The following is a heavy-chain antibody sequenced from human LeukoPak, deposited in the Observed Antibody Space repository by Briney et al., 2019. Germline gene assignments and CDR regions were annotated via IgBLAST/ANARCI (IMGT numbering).Heavy chain of an antibody. CDR1: GGSFSGYY. CDR2: INHSGST. CDR3: ARHRQGGIYTSSWYGFDY. D-gene: IGHD6-13*01. Sequence: SETLSLTCAVYGGSFSGYYWSWIRQPPGKGLEWIGEINHSGSTNYNPSLKSRVTISVDTSKNQFSLKLSSVTAADTAVYYCARHRQGGIYTSSWYGFDYWGQGTLVTVSS. V-gene: IGHV4-34*01. J-gene: IGHJ4*02.